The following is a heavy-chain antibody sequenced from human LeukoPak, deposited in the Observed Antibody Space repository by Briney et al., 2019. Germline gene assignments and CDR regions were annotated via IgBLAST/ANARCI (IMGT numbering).Heavy chain of an antibody. Sequence: SQTLSLTCAISGDSVSTASNAWYWIRQSPSRGLEWLGRTYYNSKWYTDYAVSVSGRTTINPDTSRNQLSLQLSFVTPEDTAVYYCARGGLTITMFGVTIIRNFDYWGQGTLVTVSS. J-gene: IGHJ4*02. CDR2: TYYNSKWYT. CDR1: GDSVSTASNA. CDR3: ARGGLTITMFGVTIIRNFDY. V-gene: IGHV6-1*01. D-gene: IGHD3-3*01.